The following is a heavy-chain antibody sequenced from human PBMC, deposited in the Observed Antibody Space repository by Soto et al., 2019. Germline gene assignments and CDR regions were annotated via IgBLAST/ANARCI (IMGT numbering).Heavy chain of an antibody. J-gene: IGHJ4*02. D-gene: IGHD5-18*01. CDR3: AKNMVGIQLWLGSDY. CDR1: GFTFSSYG. Sequence: PGGSLRLSCAASGFTFSSYGMHWVRQAPGKGLEWVAVISYDGSNKYYADSVKGRFTISRDNSKNTLYLQMNSLRAEDTAVYYCAKNMVGIQLWLGSDYWGQGTLVTVSS. CDR2: ISYDGSNK. V-gene: IGHV3-30*18.